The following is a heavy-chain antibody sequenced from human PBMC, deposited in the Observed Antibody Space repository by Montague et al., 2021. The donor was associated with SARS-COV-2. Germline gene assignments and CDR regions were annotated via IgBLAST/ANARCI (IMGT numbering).Heavy chain of an antibody. Sequence: SLRLSCAVSGFTFDDYGMSWVRQAPGKGLEWVSGISRRGDSTAYGDSVKGRFIISRDNAKNTLYLQMNSLRVEDTAFYHCSRGGGMIRGVVDFWGQGILVSVSS. CDR1: GFTFDDYG. D-gene: IGHD3-10*01. J-gene: IGHJ4*02. CDR2: ISRRGDST. V-gene: IGHV3-20*01. CDR3: SRGGGMIRGVVDF.